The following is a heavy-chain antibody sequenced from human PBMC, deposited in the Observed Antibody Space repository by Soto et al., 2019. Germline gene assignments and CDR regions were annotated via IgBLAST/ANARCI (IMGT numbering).Heavy chain of an antibody. D-gene: IGHD6-19*01. CDR2: ISYDGSNK. J-gene: IGHJ4*02. CDR1: GFTFSSYA. CDR3: ARADSSGAQGVY. V-gene: IGHV3-30-3*01. Sequence: GSLRLSCAASGFTFSSYAMHWVRQAPGKGLEWVAVISYDGSNKYYADSVKGRFTISRDNSKNTLYLQMNSLRAEDTAVYYCARADSSGAQGVYWGQGTLVTVSS.